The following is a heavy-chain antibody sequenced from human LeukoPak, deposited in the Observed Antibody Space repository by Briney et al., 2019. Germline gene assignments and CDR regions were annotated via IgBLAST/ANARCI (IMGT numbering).Heavy chain of an antibody. J-gene: IGHJ4*02. CDR1: GYTFTGYY. CDR2: INPNSGNT. D-gene: IGHD5-24*01. CDR3: ARGLRWGSY. Sequence: ASVKVSCKASGYTFTGYYMHWVRQAPGQGLEWMGRINPNSGNTGYAQKFQGRVTMTRNTSISTAYMELSSLRSEDTAVYYCARGLRWGSYWGQGTLVTVSS. V-gene: IGHV1-8*02.